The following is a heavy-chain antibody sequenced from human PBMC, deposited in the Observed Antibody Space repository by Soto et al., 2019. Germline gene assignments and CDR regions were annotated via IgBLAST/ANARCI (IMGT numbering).Heavy chain of an antibody. CDR2: IDPSDSYT. CDR3: ARHFRYYYGSGSTLAFDY. V-gene: IGHV5-10-1*01. J-gene: IGHJ4*02. Sequence: EVQLVQSGAEVKKPGESLRISCKGSGYSFTSYWISWVRQVPGKGLEWMGRIDPSDSYTNYSPSFQGHVTISADKSISTAYLQWSSLKASDTAMYYCARHFRYYYGSGSTLAFDYWGQGTLVTVSS. CDR1: GYSFTSYW. D-gene: IGHD3-10*01.